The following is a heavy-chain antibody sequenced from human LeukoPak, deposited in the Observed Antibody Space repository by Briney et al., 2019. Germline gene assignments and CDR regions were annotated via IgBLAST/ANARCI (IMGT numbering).Heavy chain of an antibody. CDR3: ARDRSGYDFGY. V-gene: IGHV1-69*04. J-gene: IGHJ4*02. CDR1: GYTFTSYG. Sequence: SVKVSCKASGYTFTSYGISWVRQAPGQGLEWMGRIIPILGIANYAQKFQGRVTITADKSTSTAYMELSSLRSEDTAVYYCARDRSGYDFGYWGQGTLVTVSS. D-gene: IGHD5-12*01. CDR2: IIPILGIA.